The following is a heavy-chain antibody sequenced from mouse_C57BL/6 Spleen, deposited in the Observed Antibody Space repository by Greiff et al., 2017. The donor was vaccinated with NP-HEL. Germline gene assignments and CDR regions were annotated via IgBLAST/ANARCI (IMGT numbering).Heavy chain of an antibody. V-gene: IGHV1-54*01. D-gene: IGHD2-4*01. CDR2: INPGSGGT. CDR3: ARAGEDYDFDY. Sequence: VQLQQSGAELVRPGTSVKVSCKASGYAFTNYLIEWVKQRPGQGLEWIGVINPGSGGTNYNEKFKGKATLTADKSSSTAYMQLSRLTSEDAAVYLCARAGEDYDFDYWGQGTTLTVSS. J-gene: IGHJ2*01. CDR1: GYAFTNYL.